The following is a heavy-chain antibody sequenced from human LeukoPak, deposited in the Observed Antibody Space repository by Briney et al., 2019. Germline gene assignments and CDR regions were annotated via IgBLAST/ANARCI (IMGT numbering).Heavy chain of an antibody. V-gene: IGHV1-24*01. CDR3: AKAAYYDSSGYYPGYFDY. CDR2: FDPEDGET. J-gene: IGHJ4*02. Sequence: ASVKVSCKVSGYTLTELSMHWVRQAPGKGLEWMGGFDPEDGETICAQKFQGRVTMTEDTSTDTAYMELNSLRSEDTALYYCAKAAYYDSSGYYPGYFDYWGQGTLVTVSS. D-gene: IGHD3-22*01. CDR1: GYTLTELS.